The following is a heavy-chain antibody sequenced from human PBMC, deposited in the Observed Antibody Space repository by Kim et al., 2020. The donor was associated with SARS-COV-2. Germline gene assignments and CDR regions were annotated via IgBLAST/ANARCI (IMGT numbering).Heavy chain of an antibody. Sequence: GGSLRLSCAASGFTFSSYSMNWVRQAPGKGLEWVSYISSSSSTIYYADSVKGRFTISRDNAKNSLYLQMNSLRDEDTAVYYCARVSYDYETYYFDYWGQGTLVTVSS. CDR1: GFTFSSYS. CDR2: ISSSSSTI. J-gene: IGHJ4*02. V-gene: IGHV3-48*02. CDR3: ARVSYDYETYYFDY. D-gene: IGHD5-12*01.